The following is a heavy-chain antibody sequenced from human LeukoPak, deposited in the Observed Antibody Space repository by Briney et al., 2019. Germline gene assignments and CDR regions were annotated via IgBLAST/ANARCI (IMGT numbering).Heavy chain of an antibody. CDR1: GGSIRSSNW. D-gene: IGHD2-15*01. J-gene: IGHJ4*02. V-gene: IGHV4-4*02. CDR2: IYHGGTT. Sequence: SETLSLTCAVSGGSIRSSNWWGWVRQPPGKGLEWIGEIYHGGTTSYNPSLKSRVTLAADKSKNQLSLNLTSVTAADTAVYYCARPDCSPGSCYGVPASWSQGTLVTVSS. CDR3: ARPDCSPGSCYGVPAS.